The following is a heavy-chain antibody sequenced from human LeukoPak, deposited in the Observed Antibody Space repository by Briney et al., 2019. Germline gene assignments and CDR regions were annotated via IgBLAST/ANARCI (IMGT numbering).Heavy chain of an antibody. Sequence: SETLSLTCAVYGGSFSGYYWSWIRQPPGKGLEWIGEINHSGSTNYNPSLKSRVTISVDTSKNQFSLKLSSVTAADTAVYYGARAGVSSWYSRWFDPWGQGTLVTVSS. D-gene: IGHD6-13*01. CDR1: GGSFSGYY. CDR2: INHSGST. J-gene: IGHJ5*02. CDR3: ARAGVSSWYSRWFDP. V-gene: IGHV4-34*01.